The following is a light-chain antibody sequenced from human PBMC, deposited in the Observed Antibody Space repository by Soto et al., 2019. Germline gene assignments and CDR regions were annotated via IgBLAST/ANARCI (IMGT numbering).Light chain of an antibody. V-gene: IGKV1-17*01. CDR3: LQHNNFPLT. J-gene: IGKJ1*01. Sequence: DIQMTQSPSSLSASVGDRVTITCRASQGIRNDLAWYQQKPGEAPKRLMYAASSLQSGVPSRFSGSGSGTEFTLTISSLQPEDFATYSCLQHNNFPLTFGLGTKVEIK. CDR1: QGIRND. CDR2: AAS.